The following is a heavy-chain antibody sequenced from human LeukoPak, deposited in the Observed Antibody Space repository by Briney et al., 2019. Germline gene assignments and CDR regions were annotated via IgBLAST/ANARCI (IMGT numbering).Heavy chain of an antibody. J-gene: IGHJ4*02. CDR1: GYTFTSYG. Sequence: ASVKVPCKASGYTFTSYGISWVRQAPGQGLEGMGWISAYNGNTNYAQKLQGRVTMTTDTSTSTAYMELRSLRSDDTAVYYCARGPLWFGDFPNFDYWGQGTLVTVSS. CDR2: ISAYNGNT. D-gene: IGHD3-10*01. CDR3: ARGPLWFGDFPNFDY. V-gene: IGHV1-18*01.